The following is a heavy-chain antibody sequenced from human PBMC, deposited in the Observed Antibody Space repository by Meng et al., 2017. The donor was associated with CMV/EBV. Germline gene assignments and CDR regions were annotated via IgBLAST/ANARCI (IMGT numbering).Heavy chain of an antibody. CDR1: GFTFSSYG. Sequence: GESLKIFCAASGFTFSSYGMHWVRQAPGKGLEWVAFIRYDGSNKYYADSVKGRFTISRDNSKNTLYLQMNSLRAEDTAVYYCANYCSSTSCYTRSDYWGQGTLVTVSS. CDR2: IRYDGSNK. D-gene: IGHD2-2*02. V-gene: IGHV3-30*02. J-gene: IGHJ4*02. CDR3: ANYCSSTSCYTRSDY.